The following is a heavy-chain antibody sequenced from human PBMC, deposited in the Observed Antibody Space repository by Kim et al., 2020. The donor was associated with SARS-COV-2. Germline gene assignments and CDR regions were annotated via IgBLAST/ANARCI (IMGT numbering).Heavy chain of an antibody. Sequence: SETLSLTCTVSGGSISSGRYYWSWIRQHPGKGLEWIGYIYYSGSTYYNPSLKSRVTISVDTSKNQFSLKLSSVTAADTAVYYCARDPARYYYDSSGSNYYYYGMDVWGQGTTVTVSS. V-gene: IGHV4-31*03. CDR2: IYYSGST. CDR3: ARDPARYYYDSSGSNYYYYGMDV. J-gene: IGHJ6*02. D-gene: IGHD3-22*01. CDR1: GGSISSGRYY.